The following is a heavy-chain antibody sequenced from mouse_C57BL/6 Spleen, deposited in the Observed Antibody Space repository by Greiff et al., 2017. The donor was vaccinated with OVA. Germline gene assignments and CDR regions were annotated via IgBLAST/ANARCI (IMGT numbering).Heavy chain of an antibody. V-gene: IGHV14-4*01. CDR1: GFNIKDDY. Sequence: DVQLQESGAELVRPGASVKLSCTASGFNIKDDYMHWVKQRPEQGLEWIGWIDPENGDTEYASKFQGKATITADTSSNTAYLQLSSLTSEDTAVYYCTPYDGYFWFAYWGQGTLVTVSA. D-gene: IGHD2-3*01. CDR3: TPYDGYFWFAY. J-gene: IGHJ3*01. CDR2: IDPENGDT.